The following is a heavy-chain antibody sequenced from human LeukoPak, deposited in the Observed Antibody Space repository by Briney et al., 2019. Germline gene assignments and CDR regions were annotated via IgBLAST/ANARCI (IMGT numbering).Heavy chain of an antibody. CDR2: IKSKSGET. CDR1: GYTFTDYY. D-gene: IGHD6-19*01. V-gene: IGHV1-2*02. CDR3: ARGPRITVSGPSDY. Sequence: ASVKVSCKASGYTFTDYYMHWVRQAPGQGLEWMGWIKSKSGETNYAQKFQGRAAMTRDTSITTVYMELSWLRSDDTAVYYCARGPRITVSGPSDYWGQGTLVTVSS. J-gene: IGHJ4*02.